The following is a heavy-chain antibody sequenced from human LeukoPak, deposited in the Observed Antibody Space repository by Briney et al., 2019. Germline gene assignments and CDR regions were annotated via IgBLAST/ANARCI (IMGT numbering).Heavy chain of an antibody. CDR3: ARDEGWDQENFGY. V-gene: IGHV3-21*01. CDR1: GFTFSSYA. Sequence: PGGSLRLSCAASGFTFSSYAMSWVRQAPGKGLEWVSSISSSSSYIYYADSVKGRFTISRDNAKNSLYLQMNSLRAEDTAVYYCARDEGWDQENFGYWGQGTLVTVSS. J-gene: IGHJ4*02. D-gene: IGHD6-19*01. CDR2: ISSSSSYI.